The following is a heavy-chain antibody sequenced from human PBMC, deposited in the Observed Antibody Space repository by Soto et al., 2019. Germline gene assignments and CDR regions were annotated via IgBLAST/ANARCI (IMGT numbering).Heavy chain of an antibody. CDR2: IYYSGST. V-gene: IGHV4-39*01. CDR1: GGSITSSSYY. J-gene: IGHJ4*02. CDR3: ARGLITGSHYSGGWYYFDS. D-gene: IGHD6-19*01. Sequence: SETLSLTYTVSGGSITSSSYYWGWIRQPPGKGLEWIGNIYYSGSTYYNPSLKSRVTISVDTSKNQFSLKLSSVTAADTAVYYCARGLITGSHYSGGWYYFDSWGQGTQVTVSS.